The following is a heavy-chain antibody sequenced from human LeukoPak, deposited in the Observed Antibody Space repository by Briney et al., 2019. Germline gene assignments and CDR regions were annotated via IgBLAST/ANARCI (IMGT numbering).Heavy chain of an antibody. CDR2: INHSGST. J-gene: IGHJ4*02. D-gene: IGHD2-2*02. Sequence: PSETLSLTCAVYGGSFSGYYWSWIRQPPEKGLEWIGEINHSGSTNYNPSLKSRVTISVDTSKNQFSLKLSSVTAADTAVYYCARAGYCSSTSCYIDYWGQGTLVTVSS. CDR3: ARAGYCSSTSCYIDY. V-gene: IGHV4-34*01. CDR1: GGSFSGYY.